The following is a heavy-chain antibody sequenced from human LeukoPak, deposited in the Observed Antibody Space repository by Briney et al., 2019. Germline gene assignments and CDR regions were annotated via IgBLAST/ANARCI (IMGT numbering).Heavy chain of an antibody. Sequence: PGRPLRLSCAASGVTFSTYGMHWVREAPGKGLEWVAVIWYDGSIKYYGDSVKGRFTISRDNSKNTLYLQMNSLRAEDTAMYYCARAVGPFDFWGPGTLVIVSS. CDR2: IWYDGSIK. CDR3: ARAVGPFDF. CDR1: GVTFSTYG. V-gene: IGHV3-33*01. J-gene: IGHJ3*01.